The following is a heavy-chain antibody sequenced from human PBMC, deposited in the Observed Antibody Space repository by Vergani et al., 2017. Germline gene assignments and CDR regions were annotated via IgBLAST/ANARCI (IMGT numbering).Heavy chain of an antibody. V-gene: IGHV3-30-3*01. Sequence: QVQLVESGGGVVQPGRSLRLSCAASGFTFSSYAMHWVRQAPGKGLEWVAVISYDGSNKYYADSVKGRFTISRDNSKNTLYLTMNSLRAEDTAVYYCARDAGSGWYLFVYWGQGTLVTVSS. J-gene: IGHJ4*02. D-gene: IGHD6-19*01. CDR1: GFTFSSYA. CDR3: ARDAGSGWYLFVY. CDR2: ISYDGSNK.